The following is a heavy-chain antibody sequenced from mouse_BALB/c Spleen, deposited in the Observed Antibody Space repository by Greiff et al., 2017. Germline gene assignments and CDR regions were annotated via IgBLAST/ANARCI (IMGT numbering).Heavy chain of an antibody. Sequence: DVQLVESGGGLVKPGGSLKLSCAASGFTFSSYAMSWVRQTPEKRLEWVATISSGGSYTYYPDSVKGRFTISRDNAKNTLYLQMSSLRSEDTAMYYCARHDYRSDYYAMDYWGQGTSVTVSS. CDR2: ISSGGSYT. D-gene: IGHD2-14*01. V-gene: IGHV5-9-3*01. CDR3: ARHDYRSDYYAMDY. J-gene: IGHJ4*01. CDR1: GFTFSSYA.